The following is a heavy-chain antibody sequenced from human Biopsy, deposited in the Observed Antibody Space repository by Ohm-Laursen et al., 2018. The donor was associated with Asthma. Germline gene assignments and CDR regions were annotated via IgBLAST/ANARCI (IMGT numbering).Heavy chain of an antibody. CDR1: GVALSGYT. CDR2: IVFASGAT. V-gene: IGHV1-58*01. Sequence: VKISCNASGVALSGYTFEWVRQARGLGLEWIAWIVFASGATNYAQNFQDRLTVTRDMSAGSASMELRGLSSTDTAVYYCAAGRTSLQGESLIWGQGTLVSVSS. D-gene: IGHD2/OR15-2a*01. CDR3: AAGRTSLQGESLI. J-gene: IGHJ4*01.